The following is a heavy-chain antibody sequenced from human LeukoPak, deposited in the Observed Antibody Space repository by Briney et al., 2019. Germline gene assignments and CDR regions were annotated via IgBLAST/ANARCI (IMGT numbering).Heavy chain of an antibody. CDR1: GGSISSYY. CDR3: ARGLPVYYDSSGYYEGNDY. D-gene: IGHD3-22*01. Sequence: SETLSLTCTVSGGSISSYYWSWIRQPPGKGLEWIGEINHSGSTNYNPSLKSRVTISVDTSKNQFSLKLSSVTAADTAVYYCARGLPVYYDSSGYYEGNDYWGQGTLVTVSS. CDR2: INHSGST. J-gene: IGHJ4*02. V-gene: IGHV4-34*01.